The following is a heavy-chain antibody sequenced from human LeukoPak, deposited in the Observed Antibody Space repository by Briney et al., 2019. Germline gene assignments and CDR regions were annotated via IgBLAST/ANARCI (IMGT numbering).Heavy chain of an antibody. D-gene: IGHD1-1*01. CDR1: GFNFDAYG. Sequence: GGSLRLSCAASGFNFDAYGMHWVRQAPGKGLQWISHVSQDGGSTYYVDSVKGRFTISRDNSKNSLYLQMNSLTTEDTAFYYCAKDKAGTIVWNGRWAIGLFDYWGQGTLLTVSS. CDR3: AKDKAGTIVWNGRWAIGLFDY. V-gene: IGHV3-43*02. J-gene: IGHJ4*02. CDR2: VSQDGGST.